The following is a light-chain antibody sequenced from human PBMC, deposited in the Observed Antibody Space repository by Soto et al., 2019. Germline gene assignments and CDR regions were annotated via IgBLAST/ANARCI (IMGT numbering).Light chain of an antibody. V-gene: IGLV3-9*01. Sequence: SYELTQPLSVSVALGQTASITCGGNNIGRKNVHWYQQKPGQAPVLVIYRDNNRPSGIPERFSGSNSGNTATLTISRAQAGDEADYYCQVWDSSFFGGGTKLTVL. J-gene: IGLJ2*01. CDR1: NIGRKN. CDR3: QVWDSSF. CDR2: RDN.